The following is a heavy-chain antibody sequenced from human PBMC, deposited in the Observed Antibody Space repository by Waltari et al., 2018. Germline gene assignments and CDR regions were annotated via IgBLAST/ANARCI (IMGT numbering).Heavy chain of an antibody. CDR1: GGSISSYF. V-gene: IGHV4-59*08. D-gene: IGHD5-18*01. J-gene: IGHJ4*02. Sequence: QVQLQESGPGLVKPSETLSLTCTVSGGSISSYFWSWIRQPPGKGLEWIGYSYYSGSTNSSPSPRSRVTIAGDTSKTQFSLKLSSVTAADTAVYYCARVGDTAMGYYFDYWGQGTLVTVSS. CDR3: ARVGDTAMGYYFDY. CDR2: SYYSGST.